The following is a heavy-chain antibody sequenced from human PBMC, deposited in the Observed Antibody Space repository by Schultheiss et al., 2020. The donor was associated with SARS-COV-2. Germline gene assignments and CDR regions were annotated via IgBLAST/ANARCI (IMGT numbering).Heavy chain of an antibody. D-gene: IGHD3-3*01. V-gene: IGHV1-46*01. CDR1: GYTFTSYY. CDR2: INPSGGST. CDR3: ARRNSYDFWSGYSYYYYGMDV. J-gene: IGHJ6*02. Sequence: ASVKVSCKASGYTFTSYYMHWVRQAPGQGLEWMGIINPSGGSTSYAQKFQGRVTMTRDTSTSTVYMELSSLRSEDTAVYYCARRNSYDFWSGYSYYYYGMDVWGQGTTVTVSS.